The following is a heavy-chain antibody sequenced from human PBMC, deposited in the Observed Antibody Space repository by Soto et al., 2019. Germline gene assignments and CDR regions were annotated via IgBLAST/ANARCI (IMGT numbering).Heavy chain of an antibody. D-gene: IGHD4-4*01. CDR3: AKAIIDYSNSYFDY. J-gene: IGHJ4*02. Sequence: PVGSLRLSCATSGFSFSNYAMSCVRHSPGKGLEWVAGISSSGYTYYVDSLKGRFTISRDNSKNSLYLQMNSLRAEDTAVYYCAKAIIDYSNSYFDYWGQGTLVTVSS. V-gene: IGHV3-23*01. CDR1: GFSFSNYA. CDR2: ISSSGYT.